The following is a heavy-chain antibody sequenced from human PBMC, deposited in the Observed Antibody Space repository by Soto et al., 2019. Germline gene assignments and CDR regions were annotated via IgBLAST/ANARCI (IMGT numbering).Heavy chain of an antibody. CDR2: INAGNGNT. D-gene: IGHD5-18*01. CDR3: ARATAMVRDVFDI. J-gene: IGHJ3*02. Sequence: ASVKVSCKASGYTFTSYAMHWVRQAPGQRLEWMGWINAGNGNTKYSQKFQGRVTITRDTSASTAYMELSSLRSEDTAVYYCARATAMVRDVFDIWGQGTMVPVSS. V-gene: IGHV1-3*01. CDR1: GYTFTSYA.